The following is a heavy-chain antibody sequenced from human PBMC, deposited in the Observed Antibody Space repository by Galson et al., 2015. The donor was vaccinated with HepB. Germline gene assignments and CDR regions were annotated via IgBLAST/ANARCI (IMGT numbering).Heavy chain of an antibody. Sequence: CAISGDSVSSKDAMWHRLRQSPSRGLEWLGRTFYRAKWWNDYAVAVKTRVTISADTSENQFSLHLNFMTPEDSAIYYCARDDSSNWDGRGSPNFDSWGQGTLVAVSS. V-gene: IGHV6-1*01. J-gene: IGHJ5*01. CDR3: ARDDSSNWDGRGSPNFDS. CDR1: GDSVSSKDAM. CDR2: TFYRAKWWN. D-gene: IGHD1-20*01.